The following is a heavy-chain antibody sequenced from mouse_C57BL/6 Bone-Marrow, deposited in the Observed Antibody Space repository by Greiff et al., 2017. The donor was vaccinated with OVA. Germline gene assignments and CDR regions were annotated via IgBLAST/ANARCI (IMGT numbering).Heavy chain of an antibody. CDR1: GFTFSSYG. CDR2: ISSGGSYT. CDR3: ARRGSYWYFDV. V-gene: IGHV5-6*01. Sequence: EVQRVESGGDLVKPGGSLKLSCAASGFTFSSYGMSWVRQTPDKRLEWVATISSGGSYTYYPDSVKGLFTISRDNAKNTLYLQMSSLKSEDTAMYYCARRGSYWYFDVWGTGTTVTVSS. J-gene: IGHJ1*03. D-gene: IGHD1-1*01.